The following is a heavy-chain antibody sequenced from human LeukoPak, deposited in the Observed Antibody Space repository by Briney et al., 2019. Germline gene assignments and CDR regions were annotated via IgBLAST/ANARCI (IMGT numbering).Heavy chain of an antibody. CDR1: GGSISSYY. J-gene: IGHJ4*02. Sequence: SGSLSLTCTVSGGSISSYYWSWIRQPPGKGREWIGSMYYSGSTNYNPSLKSRVTLSVDTSKNQFSLKLSSVTAADTAVYYCARFYCSSTSCYTYCFDYWGQGTLVTVSS. CDR3: ARFYCSSTSCYTYCFDY. D-gene: IGHD2-2*02. CDR2: MYYSGST. V-gene: IGHV4-59*01.